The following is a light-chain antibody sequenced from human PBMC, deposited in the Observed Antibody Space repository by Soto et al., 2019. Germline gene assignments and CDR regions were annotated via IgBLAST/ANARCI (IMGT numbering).Light chain of an antibody. J-gene: IGKJ1*01. CDR2: GAS. Sequence: EIVMTQSPATLSVSPGERATLSCRASQSVSSNLAWYQQKPGQAPRLLIYGASARGTGIPARFSGSGSGTDFTLNISSLQSEDFAVYYCQQYNNWPRTFGQGTKVEIK. V-gene: IGKV3-15*01. CDR3: QQYNNWPRT. CDR1: QSVSSN.